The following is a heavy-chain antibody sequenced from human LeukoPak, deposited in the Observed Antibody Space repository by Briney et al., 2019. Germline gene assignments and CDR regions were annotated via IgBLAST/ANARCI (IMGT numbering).Heavy chain of an antibody. Sequence: SETLSLTCTVSGGSISSSSYYWGWIRQPPGKGLEWIGSIYYSGSTYYNPSLKSRVTISVDTSKNQFSLKLSSVTAADTAVYYCARSPYSSGSYFDYWGQGTLVTVSS. CDR3: ARSPYSSGSYFDY. CDR1: GGSISSSSYY. D-gene: IGHD6-19*01. V-gene: IGHV4-39*07. J-gene: IGHJ4*02. CDR2: IYYSGST.